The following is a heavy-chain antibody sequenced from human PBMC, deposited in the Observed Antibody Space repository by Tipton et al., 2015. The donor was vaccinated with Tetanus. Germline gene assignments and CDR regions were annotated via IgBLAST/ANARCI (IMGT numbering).Heavy chain of an antibody. V-gene: IGHV4-31*03. CDR1: GGSISSGGYY. CDR2: IYYSGST. J-gene: IGHJ5*02. CDR3: ARGYCNSPSCFMPRHYWFDP. Sequence: TLSLTCTVSGGSISSGGYYWSWIRQYPGKGLEWIGYIYYSGSTYYNPSLKSRLTISVDTSKNQFSLKLSSVTAADTAVYYCARGYCNSPSCFMPRHYWFDPWGQGTLVTVSS. D-gene: IGHD2-2*01.